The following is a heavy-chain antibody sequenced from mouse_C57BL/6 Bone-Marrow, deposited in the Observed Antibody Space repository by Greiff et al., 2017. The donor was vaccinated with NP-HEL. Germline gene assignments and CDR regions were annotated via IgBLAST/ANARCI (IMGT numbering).Heavy chain of an antibody. Sequence: VQLQQSGPELVKPGVAVKVDCKAAGHGLVSSGGKLVGGVSGKGLDVIGRIYPGGGATNYNGKFKGKATLTADKSSSTAYMQLSSLTSEDSAVYFCARYDTTDAMDYWGQGTSVTVSS. J-gene: IGHJ4*01. CDR1: GHGLVSSG. CDR2: IYPGGGAT. D-gene: IGHD1-1*01. V-gene: IGHV1-82*01. CDR3: ARYDTTDAMDY.